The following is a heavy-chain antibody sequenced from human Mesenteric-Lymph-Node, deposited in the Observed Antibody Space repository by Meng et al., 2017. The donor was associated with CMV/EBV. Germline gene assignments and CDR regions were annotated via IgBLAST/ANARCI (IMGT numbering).Heavy chain of an antibody. V-gene: IGHV4-39*07. J-gene: IGHJ4*02. CDR3: ARESSSSSATPFDY. Sequence: SETLSLTCTVSGGSISSSSYYWGWIRQPPGKGLEWIGSIYYSGSTYYNPSLKSRVTISVDTSKNQFSLKLSSVTAADTAVYYCARESSSSSATPFDYWGQGTLVIVSS. CDR1: GGSISSSSYY. D-gene: IGHD6-6*01. CDR2: IYYSGST.